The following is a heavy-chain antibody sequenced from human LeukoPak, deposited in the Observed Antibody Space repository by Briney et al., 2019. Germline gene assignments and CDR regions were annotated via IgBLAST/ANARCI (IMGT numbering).Heavy chain of an antibody. CDR3: ARDATTSSSWYLSWFDP. J-gene: IGHJ5*02. CDR2: IYYSGST. D-gene: IGHD6-13*01. V-gene: IGHV4-39*07. CDR1: GGSISSSSYY. Sequence: SETLSLTCTVSGGSISSSSYYWGWIRQPPGKGLEWIGSIYYSGSTYYNPSLKSRVTMSVDTSKNQFSLKLSSVTAADTAVYYCARDATTSSSWYLSWFDPWGQGTLVTVSS.